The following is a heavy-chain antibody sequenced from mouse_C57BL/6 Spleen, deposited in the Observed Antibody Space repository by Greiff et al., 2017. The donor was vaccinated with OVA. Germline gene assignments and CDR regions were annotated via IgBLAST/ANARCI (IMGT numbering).Heavy chain of an antibody. D-gene: IGHD3-2*02. J-gene: IGHJ2*01. Sequence: QVQLQQPGAELVRPGSSVKLSCKASGYTFTSYWMDWVKQRPGQGLEWIGNIYPSDSETHYNQKFKDKATLTVDKSSSTAYMQLSSLTSEDSAVYYCASLTAQATGYWGQGTTLTVSS. V-gene: IGHV1-61*01. CDR3: ASLTAQATGY. CDR2: IYPSDSET. CDR1: GYTFTSYW.